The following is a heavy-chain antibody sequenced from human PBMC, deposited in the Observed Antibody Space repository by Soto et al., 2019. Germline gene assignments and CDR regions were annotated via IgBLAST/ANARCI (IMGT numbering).Heavy chain of an antibody. Sequence: QVHLQESGPGLVKPSETLSLTCTVSGGSIRGYYWSWIRQSPETGLEWIGYIHYTGITKYNPSLQRRVTILLDTSKNQYTLNFNSVTAEDTALYYCARNLSVGFRSNWDNKYFDVWGQGVLVTVSS. D-gene: IGHD6-13*01. CDR2: IHYTGIT. J-gene: IGHJ4*02. CDR3: ARNLSVGFRSNWDNKYFDV. CDR1: GGSIRGYY. V-gene: IGHV4-59*08.